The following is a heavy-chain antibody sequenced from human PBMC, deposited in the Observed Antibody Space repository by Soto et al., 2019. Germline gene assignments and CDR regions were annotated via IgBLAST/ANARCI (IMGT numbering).Heavy chain of an antibody. J-gene: IGHJ6*02. CDR3: ARSKLSFRVPGYYHYGMDG. D-gene: IGHD3-16*01. CDR1: GDSVSSNSAA. Sequence: SQTLSLTCAIFGDSVSSNSAAWNWIRQSPSRGLEWLGMTYYRSKWFNDYAVFVKSRITINPDTSKNQVSLQLNAVTPEDTAVYYCARSKLSFRVPGYYHYGMDGWGQGNTGTVSS. CDR2: TYYRSKWFN. V-gene: IGHV6-1*01.